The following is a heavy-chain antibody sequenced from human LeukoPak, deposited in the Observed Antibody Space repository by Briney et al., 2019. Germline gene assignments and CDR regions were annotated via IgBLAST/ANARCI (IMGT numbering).Heavy chain of an antibody. CDR2: IGTAGDP. D-gene: IGHD2-8*01. J-gene: IGHJ2*01. CDR1: GFTFSSYD. V-gene: IGHV3-13*05. CDR3: ARGYCTNGLCPGYFDL. Sequence: TGGSLRLSCAASGFTFSSYDMHGVRQATGKGLEWVSAIGTAGDPYYPGSVKGRFTISRENAKNSLYLQMNSLRAGDTAVYYCARGYCTNGLCPGYFDLWGRGSLVTVSS.